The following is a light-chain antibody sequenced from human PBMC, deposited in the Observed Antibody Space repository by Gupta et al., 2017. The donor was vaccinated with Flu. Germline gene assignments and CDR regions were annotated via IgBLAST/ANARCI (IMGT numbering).Light chain of an antibody. J-gene: IGKJ4*01. CDR3: QQDKHWPPLT. V-gene: IGKV3-15*01. CDR2: GAS. CDR1: QRVANN. Sequence: APLSVSPGESATPSCRASQRVANNLAWYEQKPRQAPRLLIYGASTRDTGIPARFSGSGCGTDLTLTISSRQSEDDAVYYCQQDKHWPPLTFGGGTKVEIK.